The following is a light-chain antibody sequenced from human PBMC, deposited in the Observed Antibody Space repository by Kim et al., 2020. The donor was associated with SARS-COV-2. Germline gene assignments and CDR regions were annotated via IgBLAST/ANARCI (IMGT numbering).Light chain of an antibody. CDR3: QVWDNSGDHPHVI. Sequence: SYELTQPPSVSVAPGETARITCGGNNIESKSVHWYQQKSGQAPVVIIYYDRDRPSGIPERFSGSNSGNTATLTISRVEAADEADYYCQVWDNSGDHPHVIFGGGTQLTVL. CDR1: NIESKS. J-gene: IGLJ2*01. V-gene: IGLV3-21*04. CDR2: YDR.